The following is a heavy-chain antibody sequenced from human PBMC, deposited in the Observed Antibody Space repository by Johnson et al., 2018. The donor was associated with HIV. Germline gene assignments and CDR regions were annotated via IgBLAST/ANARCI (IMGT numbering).Heavy chain of an antibody. J-gene: IGHJ3*02. CDR3: ARGGGSSVAFDI. D-gene: IGHD1-26*01. V-gene: IGHV3-23*04. CDR2: ISGSGGST. CDR1: GFAFSSFA. Sequence: VQLVESGGGLVQPGGSLRLSCAASGFAFSSFAVTWVRQAPGKGLEWVSAISGSGGSTYYADSVKGRFTISRDNSKNTLYLHMNSLKAEDTAVYYCARGGGSSVAFDIWGQGTMVTVSS.